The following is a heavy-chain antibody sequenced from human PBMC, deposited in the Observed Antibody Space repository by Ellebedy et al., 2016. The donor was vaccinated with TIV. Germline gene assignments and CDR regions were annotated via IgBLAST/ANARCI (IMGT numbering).Heavy chain of an antibody. CDR1: GGSISSGDYY. CDR3: ARISSSSAYYFDY. Sequence: MPSETLSLTCTVSGGSISSGDYYWSWIRQPPGKGLEWIGYIYYSGSTNYNPSLKSRVTISVDTSKNQFSLKLSSVTAADTAVYYCARISSSSAYYFDYWGQGNLVTVSS. V-gene: IGHV4-61*08. D-gene: IGHD6-6*01. CDR2: IYYSGST. J-gene: IGHJ4*02.